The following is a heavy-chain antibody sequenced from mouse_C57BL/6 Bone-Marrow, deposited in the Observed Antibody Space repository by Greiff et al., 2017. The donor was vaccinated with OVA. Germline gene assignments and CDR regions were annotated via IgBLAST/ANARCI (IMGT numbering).Heavy chain of an antibody. V-gene: IGHV1-55*01. CDR3: ARLLRYHWYFDV. Sequence: VKLVESGAELVKPGASVKMSCKASGYTFTSYWITWVKQRPGQGLEWIGDIYPGSGSTNYNEKFKSKATLTVDTSSSTAYMQLSSLTSEDSAVYYCARLLRYHWYFDVWGTGTTVTVSS. CDR2: IYPGSGST. CDR1: GYTFTSYW. J-gene: IGHJ1*03. D-gene: IGHD1-1*01.